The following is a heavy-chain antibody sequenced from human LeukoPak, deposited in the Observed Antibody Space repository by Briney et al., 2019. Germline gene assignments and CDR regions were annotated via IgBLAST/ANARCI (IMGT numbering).Heavy chain of an antibody. V-gene: IGHV5-51*01. CDR1: GYSFTSYW. J-gene: IGHJ4*02. CDR2: IYPGGSDT. CDR3: ARFVGACSGGSCYSDS. Sequence: GESLKISCKGSGYSFTSYWIGWVRQMPGKGLGWMGIIYPGGSDTRYSPSFQGQVTISADKSISTAYLQWNSLKASDTAMYYCARFVGACSGGSCYSDSWGQGTLVTVSS. D-gene: IGHD2-15*01.